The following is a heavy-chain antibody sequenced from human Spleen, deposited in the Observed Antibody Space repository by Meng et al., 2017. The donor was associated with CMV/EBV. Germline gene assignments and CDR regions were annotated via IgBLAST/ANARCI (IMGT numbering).Heavy chain of an antibody. CDR3: AKNSAYDRRLDY. CDR1: GFTFSNYA. Sequence: GGSLRLSCAASGFTFSNYAMNWVRQAPGKGLEWVSSISGSGTNTYYADSVKGRFTISRDISKNTLYMQMNSLRAEDTAVYYCAKNSAYDRRLDYWGQGTLVTVSS. D-gene: IGHD5-12*01. V-gene: IGHV3-23*01. CDR2: ISGSGTNT. J-gene: IGHJ4*02.